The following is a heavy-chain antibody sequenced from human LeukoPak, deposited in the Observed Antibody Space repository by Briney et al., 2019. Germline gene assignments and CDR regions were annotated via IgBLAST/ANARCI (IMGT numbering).Heavy chain of an antibody. Sequence: PGRSLRLSCAASGFTFSSYGMHWVRQAPGKGLEWVAVISYDGSNKYYADSVKGRFTISRDNSKNTLYLQMNSLRAEDTAVYYCAKDENSGSYRNFDYWGQGTLVTVSS. D-gene: IGHD1-26*01. CDR1: GFTFSSYG. J-gene: IGHJ4*02. CDR2: ISYDGSNK. CDR3: AKDENSGSYRNFDY. V-gene: IGHV3-30*18.